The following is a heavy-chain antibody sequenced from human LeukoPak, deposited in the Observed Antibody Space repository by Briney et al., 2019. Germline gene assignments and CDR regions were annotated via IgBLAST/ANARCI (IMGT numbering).Heavy chain of an antibody. D-gene: IGHD3-22*01. CDR2: IIPIFGTA. CDR1: GGTFSSYA. CDR3: ARAAGKGYYDSSGYPY. Sequence: SVKVSCKASGGTFSSYAIGWVRQAPGQGLEWMGGIIPIFGTANYAQKFQGRVTITTDESTSTAYMELSSLRSEDTAVYYCARAAGKGYYDSSGYPYWGQGSLVTVSS. V-gene: IGHV1-69*05. J-gene: IGHJ4*02.